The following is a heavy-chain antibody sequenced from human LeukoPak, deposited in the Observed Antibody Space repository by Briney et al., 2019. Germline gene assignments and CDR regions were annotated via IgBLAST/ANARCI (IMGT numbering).Heavy chain of an antibody. CDR2: IYYSGST. CDR3: AREGGYSYGWHPDYFDY. V-gene: IGHV4-59*01. Sequence: SETLSHTCTVSGGSISSYYWSWIRQPPGKGLEWIGYIYYSGSTNYNPSLKSRVTISVDTSKNQFSLKLSSVTAADTAVYYCAREGGYSYGWHPDYFDYWGQGTLVTVSS. CDR1: GGSISSYY. J-gene: IGHJ4*02. D-gene: IGHD5-18*01.